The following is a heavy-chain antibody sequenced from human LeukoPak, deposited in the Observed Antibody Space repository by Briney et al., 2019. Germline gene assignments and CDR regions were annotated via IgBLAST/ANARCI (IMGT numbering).Heavy chain of an antibody. Sequence: ASVKVSCKASGYTFTGYYMHWVRQAPGQGLEWMGRINPNSGGTNYARKFQGRVTMTRDTSISTAYMELSRLRSDDTAVYYCARGVTYYDFWSGYLAFDYWGQGTLVTVSS. J-gene: IGHJ4*02. CDR1: GYTFTGYY. CDR2: INPNSGGT. CDR3: ARGVTYYDFWSGYLAFDY. D-gene: IGHD3-3*01. V-gene: IGHV1-2*06.